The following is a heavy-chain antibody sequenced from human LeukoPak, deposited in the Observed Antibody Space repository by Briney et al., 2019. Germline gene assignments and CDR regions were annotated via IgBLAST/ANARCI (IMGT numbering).Heavy chain of an antibody. CDR1: GFTFSRYW. D-gene: IGHD2-15*01. J-gene: IGHJ5*02. CDR3: AREYSTGFDP. V-gene: IGHV3-74*01. Sequence: GGSLRLSCAASGFTFSRYWMHWVRQGPGKGLVWVSRINSDGCSTSYADSVKGRFTISRDNAKNTLYLQMNSLRAEDTAVYYCAREYSTGFDPWGQGTFAPVSS. CDR2: INSDGCST.